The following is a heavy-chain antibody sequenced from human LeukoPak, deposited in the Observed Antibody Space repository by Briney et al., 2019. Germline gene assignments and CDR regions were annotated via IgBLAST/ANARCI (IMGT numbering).Heavy chain of an antibody. J-gene: IGHJ4*02. Sequence: PGGSLRLSCAVSGFTVSSNYMSWVRQAPGKGLEWVSILYSAGATYYADSVRGRFTIARDNSKNTVFLQMNSLRAEDTAVYYCASGEVGVCKYYSDPFHHWGQGTLVTVSS. V-gene: IGHV3-53*01. CDR2: LYSAGAT. D-gene: IGHD3-10*01. CDR3: ASGEVGVCKYYSDPFHH. CDR1: GFTVSSNY.